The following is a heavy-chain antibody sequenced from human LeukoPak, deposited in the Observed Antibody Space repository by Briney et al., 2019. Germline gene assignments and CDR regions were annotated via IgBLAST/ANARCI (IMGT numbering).Heavy chain of an antibody. V-gene: IGHV1-2*06. CDR2: INPSSGAT. CDR3: ARTYYYDSSGAPLDY. D-gene: IGHD3-22*01. CDR1: AYTFTDYY. J-gene: IGHJ4*02. Sequence: ASVKVSCKASAYTFTDYYVHWVRQAPGQGLEWMGRINPSSGATNYAQNFQGRVTMTTDTSISTAYMELSRLRSEDTAVYYCARTYYYDSSGAPLDYWGQGTLVTVSS.